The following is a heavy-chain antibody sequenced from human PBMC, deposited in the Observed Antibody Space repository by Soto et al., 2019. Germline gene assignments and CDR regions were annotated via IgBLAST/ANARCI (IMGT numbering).Heavy chain of an antibody. CDR3: ATYRRGAGTGSSWFDS. V-gene: IGHV1-8*01. D-gene: IGHD1-1*01. Sequence: QVQLVQSGAEVKTPGASVKVSCKASGYTCTSYDINWVRQATGQGLEWMGWMNPNSGNTGYAQKFQGRITMTRDTSISTAYMDLTGLRSDDTAIYYCATYRRGAGTGSSWFDSWGEGPLVTVSS. J-gene: IGHJ5*01. CDR2: MNPNSGNT. CDR1: GYTCTSYD.